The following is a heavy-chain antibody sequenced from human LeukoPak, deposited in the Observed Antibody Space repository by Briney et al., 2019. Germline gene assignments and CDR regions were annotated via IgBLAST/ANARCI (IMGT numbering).Heavy chain of an antibody. D-gene: IGHD6-19*01. Sequence: GGSLRLSCAASGFTFRSYAIYWVRQAPGKGLEWVSGISGSGGDTYFADSVKGRFTISRDNSKNTVFLQMDSLRAADTAVYYCARGSSSGWNYYYYYGMDVWGQGTTVTVSS. CDR3: ARGSSSGWNYYYYYGMDV. CDR1: GFTFRSYA. J-gene: IGHJ6*02. V-gene: IGHV3-23*01. CDR2: ISGSGGDT.